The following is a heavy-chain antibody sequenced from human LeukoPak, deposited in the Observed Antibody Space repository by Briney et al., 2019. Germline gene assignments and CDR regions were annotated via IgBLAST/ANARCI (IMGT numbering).Heavy chain of an antibody. Sequence: GRSLRLSCAASGSTFSSYAMHWVRQAPGKGLEWVAVISYDGSNKYYADSVKGRFTISRDNSKNTLYLQMNSLRAEDTAVYYCATNNSSSSVEDPFDYWGQGTLVTVSS. CDR1: GSTFSSYA. D-gene: IGHD6-6*01. CDR3: ATNNSSSSVEDPFDY. V-gene: IGHV3-30*01. J-gene: IGHJ4*02. CDR2: ISYDGSNK.